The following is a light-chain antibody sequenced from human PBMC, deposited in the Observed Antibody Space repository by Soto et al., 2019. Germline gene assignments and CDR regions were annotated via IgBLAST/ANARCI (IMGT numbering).Light chain of an antibody. V-gene: IGLV2-8*01. J-gene: IGLJ2*01. Sequence: QSALTQPPSASGSPGQSVTISCTGTSSDVGGYNYVSWYQQHPDKAPTLLLYEVSKRPSGVPDRFSGSKSGNTASLTVSGLQADDEADYYCSSYAGSARILFGGGTKLTVL. CDR2: EVS. CDR1: SSDVGGYNY. CDR3: SSYAGSARIL.